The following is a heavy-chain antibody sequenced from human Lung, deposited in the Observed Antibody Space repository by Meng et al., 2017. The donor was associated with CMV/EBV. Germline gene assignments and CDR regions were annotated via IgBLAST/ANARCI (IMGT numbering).Heavy chain of an antibody. V-gene: IGHV4-4*03. CDR2: IPHRGSS. J-gene: IGHJ1*01. D-gene: IGHD3-10*01. Sequence: QVRWGGAGPCMVTPPVTLSLPCAVSGDSITNHNWWAWVRQPPGKGLEWIGEIPHRGSSAYNPSLKSRVSMSIDKSKNQFSLKLTSVTAADTAVYHCLRRSGGSVWGQGTLVTVSS. CDR1: GDSITNHNW. CDR3: LRRSGGSV.